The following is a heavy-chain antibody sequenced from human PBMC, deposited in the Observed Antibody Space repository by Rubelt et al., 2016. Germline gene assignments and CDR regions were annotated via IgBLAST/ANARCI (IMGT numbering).Heavy chain of an antibody. CDR1: GFSLRTNGMC. CDR2: IDWDADK. Sequence: QITLKESGPTLVKPTQTLTLTCTFSGFSLRTNGMCVSWVRQPPGKAPEWLARIDWDADKYYSTSLKTRLTTSKDTSKNQVVLTMTNMDPVDTATYYCARGKYYSGSYYFDYWGQGTLVTVSS. J-gene: IGHJ4*02. V-gene: IGHV2-70*15. D-gene: IGHD3-10*01. CDR3: ARGKYYSGSYYFDY.